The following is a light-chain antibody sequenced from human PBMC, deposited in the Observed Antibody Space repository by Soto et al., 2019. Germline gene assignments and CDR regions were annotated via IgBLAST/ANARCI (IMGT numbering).Light chain of an antibody. V-gene: IGLV1-40*01. CDR2: ANS. CDR1: SSNIGAGYD. J-gene: IGLJ1*01. CDR3: QSYDSSLSGYV. Sequence: QSALTQPPSVSGAPGQRVTISCTGSSSNIGAGYDVHWYQQLPGTAPKLLIYANSIRPSGVPGRFSGSNSGTSASLAITGLQAEDEGDYYCQSYDSSLSGYVFGTGTKVTVL.